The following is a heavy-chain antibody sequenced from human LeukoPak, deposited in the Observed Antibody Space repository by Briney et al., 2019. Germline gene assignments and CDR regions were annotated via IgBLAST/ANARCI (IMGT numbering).Heavy chain of an antibody. V-gene: IGHV3-7*01. CDR1: GFTFSNYW. CDR2: IKQDGSEK. D-gene: IGHD2-15*01. J-gene: IGHJ3*02. CDR3: ASDIVVVVAARSPHAFDI. Sequence: GGSLRLSCAASGFTFSNYWMSWVRQAPGKGLEWVANIKQDGSEKYYVDSVKGRFTISRDNAKNSLYLQMNSLRAEDTAVYYCASDIVVVVAARSPHAFDIWGQGTMVTVSS.